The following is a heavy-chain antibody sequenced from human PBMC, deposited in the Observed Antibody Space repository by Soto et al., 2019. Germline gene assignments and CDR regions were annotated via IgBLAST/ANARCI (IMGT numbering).Heavy chain of an antibody. J-gene: IGHJ4*01. D-gene: IGHD5-12*01. CDR3: AREYSSILAY. Sequence: WIRQKPGKGLEWVSSVSGSGGTTFYADSVKGRFTISRDNSKNTLFLQMNSLKASDTPMYYGAREYSSILAYRVHRTPVPVSS. V-gene: IGHV3-23*01. CDR2: VSGSGGTT.